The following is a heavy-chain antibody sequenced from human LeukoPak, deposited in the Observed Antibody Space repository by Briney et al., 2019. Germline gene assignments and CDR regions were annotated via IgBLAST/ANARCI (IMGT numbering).Heavy chain of an antibody. Sequence: PSETRSLTCTVSGGSISSRSYFWGWIRQPPGKGLEWIGSIYYSGSSYYNPSLKSRLTISVDTSKNQFSLKLSSVTAADTAVYYCARLEEWQLSYFDYWGQGTLVTVSS. J-gene: IGHJ4*02. CDR3: ARLEEWQLSYFDY. V-gene: IGHV4-39*01. CDR1: GGSISSRSYF. D-gene: IGHD1-26*01. CDR2: IYYSGSS.